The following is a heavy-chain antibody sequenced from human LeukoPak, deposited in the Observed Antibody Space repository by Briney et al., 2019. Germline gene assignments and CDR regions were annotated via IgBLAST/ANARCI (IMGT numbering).Heavy chain of an antibody. CDR1: GGTFSSYA. V-gene: IGHV1-69*06. Sequence: SVKVSCKASGGTFSSYAISWVRQAPGQGLEWMGGIIPIFGTANYAQKFQGRVTITADKSTSTAYMELSSLRAEDTAVYYCARDTARYCSGGSCAGEYFQHWAQGTLVTVSS. D-gene: IGHD2-15*01. CDR3: ARDTARYCSGGSCAGEYFQH. J-gene: IGHJ1*01. CDR2: IIPIFGTA.